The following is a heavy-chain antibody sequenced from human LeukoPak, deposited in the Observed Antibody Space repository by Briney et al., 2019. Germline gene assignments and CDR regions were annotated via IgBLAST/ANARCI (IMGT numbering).Heavy chain of an antibody. CDR3: AKDMSDYTNFPDV. Sequence: PGGSLRLSCAASGFIFTTYAMIWVRQAPGKGLEWVSTISGGGGSTFHADSVKGRFTIFRVNSKDTLYLQMNSLRAEDTAIYYCAKDMSDYTNFPDVWGQGTTVTVSS. CDR1: GFIFTTYA. V-gene: IGHV3-23*01. J-gene: IGHJ6*02. CDR2: ISGGGGST. D-gene: IGHD4-11*01.